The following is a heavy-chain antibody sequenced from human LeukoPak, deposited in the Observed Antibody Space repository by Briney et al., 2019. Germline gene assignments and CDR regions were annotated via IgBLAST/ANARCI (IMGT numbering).Heavy chain of an antibody. CDR2: IWYDGSNK. V-gene: IGHV3-33*01. Sequence: GRSLRLSCAASGFTFSSYVMHWVRQAPGKGLEWVAVIWYDGSNKYYADSVKGRFTISRDNSKNTLYLQMNSLRAEDTAVYYCARGGVLVLAASDYWGQGTLVTVSS. CDR1: GFTFSSYV. CDR3: ARGGVLVLAASDY. J-gene: IGHJ4*02. D-gene: IGHD2-2*01.